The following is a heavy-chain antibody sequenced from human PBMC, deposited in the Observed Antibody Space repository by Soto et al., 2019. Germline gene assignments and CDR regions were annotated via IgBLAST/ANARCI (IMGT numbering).Heavy chain of an antibody. V-gene: IGHV3-43*01. CDR3: AKDISSSSSGPTPYYYYGMDV. Sequence: TGGSLRLSCAASGFTFVDYTMHWVRQAPGKGLEWVSLISWDGGSTYYADSVKGRFTISRDNSKNSLYLQMNSLRTEDTALYYCAKDISSSSSGPTPYYYYGMDVWGQGTTVTVSS. D-gene: IGHD6-6*01. CDR2: ISWDGGST. CDR1: GFTFVDYT. J-gene: IGHJ6*02.